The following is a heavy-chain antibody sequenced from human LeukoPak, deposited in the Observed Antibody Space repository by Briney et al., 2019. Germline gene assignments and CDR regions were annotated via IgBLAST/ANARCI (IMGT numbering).Heavy chain of an antibody. D-gene: IGHD6-13*01. Sequence: SETLSLTCNVSGGSIRNYYWSWVRQPAGKGLEWLGRIYASGSTNYNPSLKSRVTISVDTSKNQFFLKLSSVAAADPAVYYWARGGPGYSSSWYGYWGQGTLVTVSS. CDR2: IYASGST. V-gene: IGHV4-4*07. J-gene: IGHJ4*02. CDR1: GGSIRNYY. CDR3: ARGGPGYSSSWYGY.